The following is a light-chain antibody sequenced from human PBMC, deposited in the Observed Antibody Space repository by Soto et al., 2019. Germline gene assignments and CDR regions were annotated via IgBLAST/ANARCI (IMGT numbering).Light chain of an antibody. V-gene: IGKV1-5*03. Sequence: DIPMTQSPSTLSASVRDRVTITCRASQSISSWLAWYQQKPGKAPKLLIYKASSLESGVPSRFSGSGSGTDFTLTISSLQPDDFATYYCQQYNSYSTVGQGTKVEIK. CDR1: QSISSW. CDR2: KAS. J-gene: IGKJ1*01. CDR3: QQYNSYST.